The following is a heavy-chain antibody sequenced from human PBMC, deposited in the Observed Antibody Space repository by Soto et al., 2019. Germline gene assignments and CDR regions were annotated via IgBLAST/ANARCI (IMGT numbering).Heavy chain of an antibody. CDR1: GFTFSSYA. CDR2: IRYSGDPT. Sequence: EVQLLESGGGLVQPGGSLRLSCAASGFTFSSYAMIWVRPAPGKGLEWVSAIRYSGDPTYYTDSVMGRFTISRDNSQHTRSRQMSRLSAADTAVYAFATPSPILSTSTTYWYVDLWGRGTLVTVSS. V-gene: IGHV3-23*01. D-gene: IGHD1-26*01. J-gene: IGHJ2*01. CDR3: ATPSPILSTSTTYWYVDL.